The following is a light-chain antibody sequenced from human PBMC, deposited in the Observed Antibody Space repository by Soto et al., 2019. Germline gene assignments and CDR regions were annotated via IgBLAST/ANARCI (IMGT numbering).Light chain of an antibody. Sequence: QSALTQPASVSGSPGQSITISCTGTSSDVGTYTLVSWYQQHPGKAPKLVIYEVNKRPAGVSKRFSGSKSGDTASLTISGLQAEGEADYYCSSYAGAITFYVFGTGTKVTVL. CDR2: EVN. CDR3: SSYAGAITFYV. CDR1: SSDVGTYTL. V-gene: IGLV2-23*02. J-gene: IGLJ1*01.